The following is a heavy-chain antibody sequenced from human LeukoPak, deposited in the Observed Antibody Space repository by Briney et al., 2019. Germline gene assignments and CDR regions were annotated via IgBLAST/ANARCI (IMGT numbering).Heavy chain of an antibody. CDR3: ARHKTGGTYPLDY. CDR1: GGSMNTYF. CDR2: IHYSGST. D-gene: IGHD1-26*01. J-gene: IGHJ4*02. V-gene: IGHV4-59*08. Sequence: SETLSLTCTVSGGSMNTYFWSWIRQPPGKGLEWVGHIHYSGSTTYNPSLKSRVTISVDVSKNQFSLKLSSVTAADTAVYYCARHKTGGTYPLDYWGQGTLVTVSS.